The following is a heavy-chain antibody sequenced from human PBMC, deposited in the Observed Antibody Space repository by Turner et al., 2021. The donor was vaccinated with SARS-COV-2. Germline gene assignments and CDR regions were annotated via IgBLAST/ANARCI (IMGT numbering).Heavy chain of an antibody. CDR3: ARPKSGNYFDYFDY. J-gene: IGHJ4*02. Sequence: QVQLVESGGGVVQPGRSLRRSCAASGFTFSSYAMYWVRQAPGKGLEWVAVISYDGSNKYYADSVKGRFTISRDNSKNTLYLQMNSLRAEDTAVYYCARPKSGNYFDYFDYWGQGTLVTVSS. V-gene: IGHV3-30*04. CDR1: GFTFSSYA. D-gene: IGHD1-26*01. CDR2: ISYDGSNK.